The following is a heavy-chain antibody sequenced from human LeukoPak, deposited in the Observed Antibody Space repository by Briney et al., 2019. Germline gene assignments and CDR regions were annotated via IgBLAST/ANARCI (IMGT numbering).Heavy chain of an antibody. CDR3: ARDMDPYYYYGMDV. Sequence: PGGSLRLSCAASGFTFSSYWMHWVRQAPGKGLVWVSRINSDGSSTSYADSVKGRFTISRDNAKNSLYLQMNSLRAEDTALYYCARDMDPYYYYGMDVWGQGTTVTVSS. D-gene: IGHD3-10*01. CDR2: INSDGSST. V-gene: IGHV3-74*01. J-gene: IGHJ6*02. CDR1: GFTFSSYW.